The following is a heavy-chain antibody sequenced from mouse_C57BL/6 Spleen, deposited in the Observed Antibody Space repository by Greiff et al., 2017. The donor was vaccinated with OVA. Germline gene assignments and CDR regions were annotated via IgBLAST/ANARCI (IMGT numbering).Heavy chain of an antibody. CDR2: IDPSDSYT. Sequence: QVQLQQPGAELVKPGASVKLSCKASGYTFTSYWMQWVKQRPGQGLEWIGEIDPSDSYTNYNQKFKGKATLTVDTSSSTAYMQLSSLTSEDSAVYDCARWDSPFAYWGQGTLVTVSA. D-gene: IGHD2-12*01. J-gene: IGHJ3*01. V-gene: IGHV1-50*01. CDR1: GYTFTSYW. CDR3: ARWDSPFAY.